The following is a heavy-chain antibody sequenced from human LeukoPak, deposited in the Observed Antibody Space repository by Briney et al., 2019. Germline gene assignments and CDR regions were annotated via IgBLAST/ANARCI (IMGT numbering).Heavy chain of an antibody. Sequence: GGSLRLSCAGSGFTFSNYWVHWVRQAPGKGLVWVSRINVEGTRTDYADSVRGRFTISRDNAKNTLYLQMNGLTAEDTAIYYCAKDPLGYSGYDPTAYFDYWGQGTLVTVSS. CDR1: GFTFSNYW. CDR3: AKDPLGYSGYDPTAYFDY. D-gene: IGHD5-12*01. J-gene: IGHJ4*02. V-gene: IGHV3-74*01. CDR2: INVEGTRT.